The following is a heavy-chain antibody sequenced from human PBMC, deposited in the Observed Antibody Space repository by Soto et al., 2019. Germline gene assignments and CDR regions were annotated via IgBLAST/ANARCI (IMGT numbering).Heavy chain of an antibody. D-gene: IGHD3-3*01. CDR2: ISSSGSTI. J-gene: IGHJ6*03. V-gene: IGHV3-11*01. CDR3: ASRYYDFWSGYFHYYYMDV. Sequence: PGGSLRLSCAASGFTFSDYYMSWIRQAPGKGLEWVSYISSSGSTIYYADSVKGRFTISRDNAKNSLYLQMNSLRAEDTAVYYCASRYYDFWSGYFHYYYMDVWGKGTTVTVSS. CDR1: GFTFSDYY.